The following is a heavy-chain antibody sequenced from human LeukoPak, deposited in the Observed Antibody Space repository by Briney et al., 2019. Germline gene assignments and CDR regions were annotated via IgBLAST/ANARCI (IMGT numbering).Heavy chain of an antibody. D-gene: IGHD3-9*01. CDR1: GYTFTSYG. CDR2: IIPIFGTA. CDR3: AREQVVERYFDWSHNGGDAFDI. Sequence: SVKVSCKASGYTFTSYGISWVRQAPGQGLEWMGGIIPIFGTANYAQKFQGRVTITADESTSTAYMELSSLRSEDTAVYYCAREQVVERYFDWSHNGGDAFDIWGQGTMVTVSS. V-gene: IGHV1-69*13. J-gene: IGHJ3*02.